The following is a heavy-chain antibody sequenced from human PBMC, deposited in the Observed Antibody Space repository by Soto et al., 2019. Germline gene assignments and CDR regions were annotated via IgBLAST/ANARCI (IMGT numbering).Heavy chain of an antibody. J-gene: IGHJ6*02. CDR2: INPNSGGT. CDR1: GGTFSSYT. CDR3: ARDSTPLIIAAAGIGMDV. D-gene: IGHD6-13*01. Sequence: ASVKVSCKASGGTFSSYTISWVRQAPGQGLEWMGWINPNSGGTNYAQKFQGWVTMTRDTSISTAYMELSRLRSDDTAVYYCARDSTPLIIAAAGIGMDVWGQGTTVTVSS. V-gene: IGHV1-2*04.